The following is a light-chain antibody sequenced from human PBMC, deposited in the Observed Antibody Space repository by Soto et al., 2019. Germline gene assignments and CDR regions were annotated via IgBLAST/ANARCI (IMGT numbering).Light chain of an antibody. Sequence: DIRMTQSPSSLSASVRDRVIITCRASQSISTYLNWYQQKPGKPPKLLIYAASSLQSAVPSRFSGSGSGTQFTLTISSLQPEDFASYYCQQSHSTPPTFGQGTKVEIK. V-gene: IGKV1-39*01. CDR2: AAS. CDR1: QSISTY. CDR3: QQSHSTPPT. J-gene: IGKJ1*01.